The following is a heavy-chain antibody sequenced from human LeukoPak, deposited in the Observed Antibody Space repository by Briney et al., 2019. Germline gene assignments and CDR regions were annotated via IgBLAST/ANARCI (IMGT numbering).Heavy chain of an antibody. CDR3: ARGAPSSSWSDTRFDY. CDR1: GSTFSSYA. CDR2: ISYDGSNE. Sequence: GGSLRLSCAASGSTFSSYAMHWVRQAPGKGLEWVAVISYDGSNEYYADSVKGRFTISRDNSKNTLYLQMNSLRAEDTAVYYCARGAPSSSWSDTRFDYWGQGTLVTVSS. J-gene: IGHJ4*02. D-gene: IGHD6-13*01. V-gene: IGHV3-30*04.